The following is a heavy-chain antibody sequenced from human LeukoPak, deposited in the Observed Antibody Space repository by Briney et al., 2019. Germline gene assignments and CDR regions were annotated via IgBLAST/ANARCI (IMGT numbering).Heavy chain of an antibody. Sequence: PGGSLRLSCAASGFTFSSYGMHWVRQAPGKGLEWVAVISYDGSNKYYADSVKGRFTISRDNSKNTLYLQMNSLRAEDTAAYYCARWRSKGALGYWGQGTLATVSS. J-gene: IGHJ4*02. CDR3: ARWRSKGALGY. CDR1: GFTFSSYG. CDR2: ISYDGSNK. D-gene: IGHD3-16*01. V-gene: IGHV3-30*03.